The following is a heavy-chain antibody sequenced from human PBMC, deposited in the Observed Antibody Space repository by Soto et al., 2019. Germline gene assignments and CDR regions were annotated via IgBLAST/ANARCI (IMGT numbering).Heavy chain of an antibody. J-gene: IGHJ2*01. V-gene: IGHV3-74*01. CDR1: GFTFSNYW. CDR3: ASDTTGPSSQSDNQYYHSNIPGSSHSNIRPCPRLSGCSFADIVCSWNCL. D-gene: IGHD3-22*01. Sequence: GGSLRLSCAASGFTFSNYWIHWVRQAPGKGLVWVPRINPDGSYTSYADSVKGRFTISRDNAKSTLYLQMNSLRAEDTAVYYCASDTTGPSSQSDNQYYHSNIPGSSHSNIRPCPRLSGCSFADIVCSWNCLW. CDR2: INPDGSYT.